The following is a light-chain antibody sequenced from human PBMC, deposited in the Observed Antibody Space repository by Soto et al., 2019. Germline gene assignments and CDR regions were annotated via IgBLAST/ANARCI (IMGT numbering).Light chain of an antibody. J-gene: IGLJ2*01. CDR3: QSYDSSSVV. CDR1: SGSIGSNY. V-gene: IGLV6-57*04. Sequence: NFMLTQPHSVSESPGKTVTISCTRSSGSIGSNYVQWYQQRPGSAPTTVIYEDKQRPSGVPDRFSGSTDGSSNSASLPISGLQTEDEADYYCQSYDSSSVVFGGGTQLTVL. CDR2: EDK.